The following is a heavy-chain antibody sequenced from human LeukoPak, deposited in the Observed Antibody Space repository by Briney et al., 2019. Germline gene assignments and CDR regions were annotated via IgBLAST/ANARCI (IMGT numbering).Heavy chain of an antibody. CDR3: ARAVAAVSLDY. V-gene: IGHV4-61*01. CDR1: GASVSSGSHY. CDR2: FCCSGST. Sequence: PSETLSLTCTVSGASVSSGSHYWSWIRQPPGKGLELFGYFCCSGSTNYNPSLKSRVTISVDTSKNQFSLKVSCVTAADTAVYYCARAVAAVSLDYWGQGTLVTVSS. J-gene: IGHJ4*02. D-gene: IGHD4-23*01.